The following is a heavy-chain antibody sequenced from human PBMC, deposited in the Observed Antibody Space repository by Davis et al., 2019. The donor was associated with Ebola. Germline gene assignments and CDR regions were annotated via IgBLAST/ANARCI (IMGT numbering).Heavy chain of an antibody. CDR3: ARVDGMGTPDY. D-gene: IGHD5-24*01. V-gene: IGHV3-23*01. CDR2: ISPSGGST. CDR1: GFTFNTYA. Sequence: GESLKISCAAFGFTFNTYAMSWVRQAPGKGLEWVSGISPSGGSTYYAQSVQGRFTISRDNSKNTLSLQMNSLRAEDTAVYYCARVDGMGTPDYWGQGTLVTVSS. J-gene: IGHJ4*02.